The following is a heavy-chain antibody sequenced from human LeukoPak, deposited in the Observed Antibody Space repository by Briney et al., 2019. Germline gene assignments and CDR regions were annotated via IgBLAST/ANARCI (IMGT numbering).Heavy chain of an antibody. Sequence: SETLSLTCTVSGGSVSGYYCNWIRQPPGKGLEWIGYMSYSGSTNYNPSLKSRVTISVDKSKNQFSLKLSSVTAADTAVYYCASSPLISSGWLGFDYWGQGTLVTVSS. V-gene: IGHV4-59*02. CDR3: ASSPLISSGWLGFDY. D-gene: IGHD6-19*01. J-gene: IGHJ4*02. CDR1: GGSVSGYY. CDR2: MSYSGST.